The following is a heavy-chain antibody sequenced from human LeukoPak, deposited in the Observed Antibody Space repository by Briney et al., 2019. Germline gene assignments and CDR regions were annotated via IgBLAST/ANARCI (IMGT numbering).Heavy chain of an antibody. CDR1: GFTFSSYW. CDR3: ARQYYYDSSGYSLDS. D-gene: IGHD3-22*01. Sequence: GGSLRLSCAASGFTFSSYWMHWVRQAPGKGLVWVSRINGDGTTTSYADSVKGRFTISRDNAKNTLYPQMNSLRAEDTAVYYCARQYYYDSSGYSLDSWGQGTLVTVSS. CDR2: INGDGTTT. J-gene: IGHJ4*02. V-gene: IGHV3-74*01.